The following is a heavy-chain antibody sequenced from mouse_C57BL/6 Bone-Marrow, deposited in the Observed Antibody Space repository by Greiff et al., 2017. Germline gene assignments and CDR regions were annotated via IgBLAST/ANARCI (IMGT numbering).Heavy chain of an antibody. CDR1: GYTFTDYN. CDR2: INPNNGGT. Sequence: VQLKESGPELVKPGASVTIPCKASGYTFTDYNMDWVKQSHGKSLEWIGDINPNNGGTIYNQKFKGQATLTVDKSSSTAYMELRSLTSEDTAVYYCARWLLSWYFDVWGTGTTVTVSS. CDR3: ARWLLSWYFDV. D-gene: IGHD2-3*01. V-gene: IGHV1-18*01. J-gene: IGHJ1*03.